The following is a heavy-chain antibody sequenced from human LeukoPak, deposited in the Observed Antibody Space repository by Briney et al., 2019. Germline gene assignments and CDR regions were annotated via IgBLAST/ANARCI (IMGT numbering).Heavy chain of an antibody. Sequence: PSETLSLTCTVSGGSISSGGYYWSWIRQPPGKGLEWIGYIYHSGSTYYNPSLKSRVTISVDRSKNQFSLKLSSVTAADTAVYYCARYTYYGSGSRAPFDYWGQGTLVTVSS. D-gene: IGHD3-10*01. CDR3: ARYTYYGSGSRAPFDY. CDR2: IYHSGST. J-gene: IGHJ4*02. CDR1: GGSISSGGYY. V-gene: IGHV4-30-2*01.